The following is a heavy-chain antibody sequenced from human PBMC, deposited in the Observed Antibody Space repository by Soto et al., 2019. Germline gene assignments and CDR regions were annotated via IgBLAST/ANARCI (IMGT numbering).Heavy chain of an antibody. Sequence: TLSLTCTVSGDSISRGGYYWNWLRQHPRKALEWLALIYWDDDKRYSPSLKSRLTITTDTSKNQVVLTVTNMDPVDTATYYCAHTDYYGSGTYGYWGQGTLVTVSS. J-gene: IGHJ4*02. CDR3: AHTDYYGSGTYGY. CDR1: GDSISRGGYY. CDR2: IYWDDDK. D-gene: IGHD3-10*01. V-gene: IGHV2-5*08.